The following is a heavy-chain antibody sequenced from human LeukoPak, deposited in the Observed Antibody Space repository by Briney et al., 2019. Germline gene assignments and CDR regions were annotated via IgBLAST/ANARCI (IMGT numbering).Heavy chain of an antibody. J-gene: IGHJ4*02. Sequence: RGSLRLSCAASGFTFSSYGMHWVRQAPGKGLEWVAFIRYDGSNKYYADSVKGRFTISRDNSKNTLYLQMNSLRAEDTAVYYCAPSGDSSGYYYLPFDYWGQGTLVTVSS. CDR3: APSGDSSGYYYLPFDY. CDR2: IRYDGSNK. CDR1: GFTFSSYG. V-gene: IGHV3-30*02. D-gene: IGHD3-22*01.